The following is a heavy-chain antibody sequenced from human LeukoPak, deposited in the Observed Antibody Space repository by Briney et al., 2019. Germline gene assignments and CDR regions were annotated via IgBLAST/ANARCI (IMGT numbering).Heavy chain of an antibody. J-gene: IGHJ4*02. CDR3: AREGGPTGGAQDY. V-gene: IGHV1-69*06. D-gene: IGHD1-1*01. CDR1: GGIFSSYA. CDR2: IIPIFGTA. Sequence: GSSVKVSCKASGGIFSSYAISWVRQAPGQGLEWMGGIIPIFGTANYAQKFQGRVTITADKSTSTAYMELSSLRSEDTAVYYCAREGGPTGGAQDYWGQGTLVTVSS.